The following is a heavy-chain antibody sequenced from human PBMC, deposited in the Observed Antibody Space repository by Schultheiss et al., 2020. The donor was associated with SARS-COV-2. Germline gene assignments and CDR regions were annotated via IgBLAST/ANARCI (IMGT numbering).Heavy chain of an antibody. CDR1: GYSFTSYW. Sequence: GESLKISCKGSGYSFTSYWISWVRQMPGKGLEWMGIIYPGDSDTRYSPSFQGQVTISADKSISTAYLQWSSLKASDTAMYYCARPTIFGSGGYYYYYGMDVWGQGTTVTVSS. CDR3: ARPTIFGSGGYYYYYGMDV. V-gene: IGHV5-51*01. J-gene: IGHJ6*02. CDR2: IYPGDSDT. D-gene: IGHD3-3*01.